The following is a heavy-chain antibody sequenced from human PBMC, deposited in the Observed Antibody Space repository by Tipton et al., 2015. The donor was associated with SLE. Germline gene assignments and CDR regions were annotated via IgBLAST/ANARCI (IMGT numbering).Heavy chain of an antibody. CDR2: IYQSGSS. D-gene: IGHD3-9*01. CDR1: GGSITSVGS. V-gene: IGHV4-30-2*01. Sequence: LRLSCAVSGGSITSVGSWSWIRQPPGKGLEWIGYIYQSGSSYYNPSLKSRVTISVDRSKNQFSLRLSAVTAADTAVYYCTRAHILTPSEFDFWGQGTLVTVSS. J-gene: IGHJ5*01. CDR3: TRAHILTPSEFDF.